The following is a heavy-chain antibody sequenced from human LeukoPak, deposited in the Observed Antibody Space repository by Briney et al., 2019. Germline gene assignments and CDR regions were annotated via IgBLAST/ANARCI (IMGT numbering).Heavy chain of an antibody. CDR2: ISGSSGII. V-gene: IGHV3-48*04. CDR1: GFTFNTYT. CDR3: ARDKY. Sequence: GGSLRLSCAASGFTFNTYTMNWVRQAPGKGLEWVSYISGSSGIIDYADSVRGRFTISRDNAKNSLYLQMNSLRAEDTAVYYCARDKYWGQGTLVTVSS. J-gene: IGHJ4*02.